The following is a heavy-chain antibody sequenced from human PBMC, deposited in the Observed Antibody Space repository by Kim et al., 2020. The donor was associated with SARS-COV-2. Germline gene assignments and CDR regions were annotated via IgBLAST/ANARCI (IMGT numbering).Heavy chain of an antibody. Sequence: NPSLKSRVIISVDTSKNQLSLKLSTVTDADTAVYYCAGATLHKTVTTFDYWRQGTLVTVSP. J-gene: IGHJ4*02. V-gene: IGHV4-34*01. CDR3: AGATLHKTVTTFDY. D-gene: IGHD4-17*01.